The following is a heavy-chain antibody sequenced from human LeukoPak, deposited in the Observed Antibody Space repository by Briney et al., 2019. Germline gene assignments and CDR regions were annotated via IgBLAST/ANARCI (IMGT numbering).Heavy chain of an antibody. CDR3: ARDGPLPPYGDYSPGGYGMDV. CDR1: GYTFTSYY. CDR2: INPSGGST. V-gene: IGHV1-46*01. J-gene: IGHJ6*02. D-gene: IGHD4-17*01. Sequence: GASVKVSCKASGYTFTSYYMHWVRQAPGQGLEWMGIINPSGGSTSYAQKFQGRVTMTRDTSTSTVYMELSSLRSEDTAVYYCARDGPLPPYGDYSPGGYGMDVWGQGTTVTVSS.